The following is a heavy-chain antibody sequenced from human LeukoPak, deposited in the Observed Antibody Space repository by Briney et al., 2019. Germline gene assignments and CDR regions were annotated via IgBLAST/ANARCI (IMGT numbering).Heavy chain of an antibody. V-gene: IGHV3-23*01. CDR1: GFTFSSDA. Sequence: GGSLRLSCAASGFTFSSDAMSWVRQAPGKGLEWVSTISGSGGSTYYADSVKGRFTISRDNSKNTLYLQMNSLRAEDTAVYYCAKDLADIVVVPAAYGRGFDYWGQGTLVTVSS. D-gene: IGHD2-2*01. CDR2: ISGSGGST. J-gene: IGHJ4*02. CDR3: AKDLADIVVVPAAYGRGFDY.